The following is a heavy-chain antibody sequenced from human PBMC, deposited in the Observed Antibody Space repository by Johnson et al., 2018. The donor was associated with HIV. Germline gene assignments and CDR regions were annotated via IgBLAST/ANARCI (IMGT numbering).Heavy chain of an antibody. D-gene: IGHD3-3*01. V-gene: IGHV3-30*18. CDR3: AKEGGTYYDFWSGYWGFDI. J-gene: IGHJ3*02. CDR1: GFTFSSYG. Sequence: QVQLVESGGGVVQPGRSLRLSCAASGFTFSSYGMHWVRQAPGKGLEWVAVISYDGSKKYYGDSVKGRFTIYRDNSKKTLYLEMNSLRVEDTAVYYCAKEGGTYYDFWSGYWGFDIWGQGTMVTVSS. CDR2: ISYDGSKK.